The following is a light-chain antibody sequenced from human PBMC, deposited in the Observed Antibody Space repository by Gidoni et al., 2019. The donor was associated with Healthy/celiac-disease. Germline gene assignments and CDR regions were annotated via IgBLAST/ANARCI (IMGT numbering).Light chain of an antibody. Sequence: EIVLTQSPATLSLSPGERATQSVSSYLAWYQQKPGQAPRLLIYDASNRATGIPARFSGSGSGTDFTLTISSLEPEDFAVYDCQQRSNWPPTFXGXTKVEIK. V-gene: IGKV3-11*01. CDR3: QQRSNWPPT. J-gene: IGKJ4*01. CDR1: SVSSY. CDR2: DAS.